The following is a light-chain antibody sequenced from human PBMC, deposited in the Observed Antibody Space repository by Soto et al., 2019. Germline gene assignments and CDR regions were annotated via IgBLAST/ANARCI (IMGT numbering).Light chain of an antibody. CDR3: QQYSSSPGT. Sequence: EVVLTQSPATLCLSPGERATLSCRASQSVIDRYVAWYQQKPGQAPSLLIYGTSSRATGVPDRFSGSGSGTDFALTISSVEPEDFAIYFCQQYSSSPGTFGQGTKVDI. V-gene: IGKV3-20*01. CDR1: QSVIDRY. J-gene: IGKJ1*01. CDR2: GTS.